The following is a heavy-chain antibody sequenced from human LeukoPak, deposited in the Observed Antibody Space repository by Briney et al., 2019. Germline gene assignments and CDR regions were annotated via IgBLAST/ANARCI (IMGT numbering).Heavy chain of an antibody. CDR2: IYSRESI. CDR3: ARVDRDYYGMDV. V-gene: IGHV4-4*07. D-gene: IGHD3-10*01. J-gene: IGHJ6*02. Sequence: SETLSLTCTVSGGSISSYYWSWIRQPAGKGLEWIGRIYSRESIFYNPSLKSRVTVSVDTSKNQFSLKVRSVTAADTAVYYCARVDRDYYGMDVWGQGTTVTVPS. CDR1: GGSISSYY.